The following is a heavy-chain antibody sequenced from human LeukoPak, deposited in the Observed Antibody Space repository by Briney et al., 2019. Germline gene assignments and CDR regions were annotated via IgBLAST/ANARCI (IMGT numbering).Heavy chain of an antibody. D-gene: IGHD3-10*01. CDR1: GFTFSSYW. J-gene: IGHJ4*02. Sequence: GGSLRLSCAASGFTFSSYWMHWVRQAPGKGLVWVSRINSDGSSTSYADSVKGRFTISRDNAKNTLYLQMNSLRAEDTAVYYCAKEVVLLWFGELTQFDYWGQGTLVTVSS. CDR2: INSDGSST. CDR3: AKEVVLLWFGELTQFDY. V-gene: IGHV3-74*01.